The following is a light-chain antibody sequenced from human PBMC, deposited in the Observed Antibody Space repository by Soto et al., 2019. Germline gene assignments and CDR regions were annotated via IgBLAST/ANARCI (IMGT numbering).Light chain of an antibody. CDR2: GAS. J-gene: IGKJ3*01. V-gene: IGKV3-20*01. Sequence: EIVLTQSPGTLSLSPGERATLSCRASQSVSSSYLAWYQQKPGQAPRLLIYGASSRATGIPDRFSGSGSGTDFTLTISRLEPEDFEVYYCQQYGSSPQVFGPGTKVDIK. CDR3: QQYGSSPQV. CDR1: QSVSSSY.